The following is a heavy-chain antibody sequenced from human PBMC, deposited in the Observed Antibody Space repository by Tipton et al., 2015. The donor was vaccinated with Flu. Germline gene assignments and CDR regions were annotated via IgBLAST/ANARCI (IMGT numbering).Heavy chain of an antibody. Sequence: SLRLSCAASGFTFSSYGMHWVRQAPGKGLEGVAVIWYDGSNKYYADSVKGRFTISRDNSKNTLYLQMNSLRAEDTAVYYCARDPSVVTRLDYWGQGTLVTVSS. D-gene: IGHD4-23*01. V-gene: IGHV3-33*01. CDR2: IWYDGSNK. CDR1: GFTFSSYG. J-gene: IGHJ4*02. CDR3: ARDPSVVTRLDY.